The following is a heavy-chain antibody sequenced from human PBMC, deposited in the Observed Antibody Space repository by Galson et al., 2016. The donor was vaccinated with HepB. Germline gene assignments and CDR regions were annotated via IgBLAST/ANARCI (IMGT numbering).Heavy chain of an antibody. V-gene: IGHV3-66*01. CDR3: ARSAVYSGSSPYDFNYGLDV. Sequence: SLRLSCAASGVSVSINYMTWVRQAPGKGLEWVAMIFGSDTTYYADSVKGRFTFSRDSSKNTLSLQMNNLRVEDTGIYYCARSAVYSGSSPYDFNYGLDVWSRGTTVTVSS. CDR1: GVSVSINY. J-gene: IGHJ6*02. D-gene: IGHD6-6*01. CDR2: IFGSDTT.